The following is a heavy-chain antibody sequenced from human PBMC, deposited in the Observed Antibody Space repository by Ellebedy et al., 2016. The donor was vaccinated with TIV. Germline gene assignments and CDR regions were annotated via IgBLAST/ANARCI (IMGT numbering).Heavy chain of an antibody. CDR3: ARPAAAYSSSWYDFDC. D-gene: IGHD6-13*01. CDR1: GFTFSGFT. V-gene: IGHV3-21*01. J-gene: IGHJ4*02. CDR2: ISSSGTYI. Sequence: GESLKISCAASGFTFSGFTMNSVRQAPGKGLEWVSSISSSGTYIHNADSVKGRFIISRDNAKNSLYLQMNSLRVEDTAIYYCARPAAAYSSSWYDFDCWGQGTLVTVSS.